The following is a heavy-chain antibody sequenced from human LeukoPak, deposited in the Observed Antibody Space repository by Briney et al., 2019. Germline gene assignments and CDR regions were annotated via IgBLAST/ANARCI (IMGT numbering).Heavy chain of an antibody. CDR1: GFTFSSYT. J-gene: IGHJ6*04. D-gene: IGHD3-10*02. V-gene: IGHV3-21*01. CDR3: AELGITMIGGV. Sequence: PGGSLRLSCVASGFTFSSYTMNWVRQAPGKGLEWVSSISSSSSYIYYADSVKGRFTISRDNAKNSLYLQMNSLRAEDTAVYYCAELGITMIGGVWGKGTTVTISS. CDR2: ISSSSSYI.